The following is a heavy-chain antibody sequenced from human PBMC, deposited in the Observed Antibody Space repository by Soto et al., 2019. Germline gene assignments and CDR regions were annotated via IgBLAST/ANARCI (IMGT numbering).Heavy chain of an antibody. J-gene: IGHJ4*02. D-gene: IGHD1-7*01. Sequence: PXASLKTSCKGCGYSLTSYWIGWVRQMPGKGLEWMGIIYPGDSDTRYSPSFQGQVTISADKSISTAYLQWSSLKASDTAMYYCARQTTNIDYWGQGTLVTASS. V-gene: IGHV5-51*01. CDR2: IYPGDSDT. CDR1: GYSLTSYW. CDR3: ARQTTNIDY.